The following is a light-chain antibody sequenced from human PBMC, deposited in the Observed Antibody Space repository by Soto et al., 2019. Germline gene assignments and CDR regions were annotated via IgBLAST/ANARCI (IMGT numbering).Light chain of an antibody. J-gene: IGKJ1*01. Sequence: EIVLTQSPGTLSLSPGERATLSCRASQSVTSYLAWYQQKPGQAPRLLIYDVSNRASGIPARFSGSGSETEFTLTISSLQSEDFAVYYCQQYNNWPPTWTFGQGTKVDIK. V-gene: IGKV3D-15*01. CDR3: QQYNNWPPTWT. CDR1: QSVTSY. CDR2: DVS.